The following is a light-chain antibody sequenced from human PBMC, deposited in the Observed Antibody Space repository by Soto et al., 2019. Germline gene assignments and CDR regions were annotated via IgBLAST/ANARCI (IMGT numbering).Light chain of an antibody. Sequence: QSALTQPASVSGSPGQSITISCTGTSSDIATYDYVSWYQHHPGKAPKLMIYEVTNRPSGVSDRFSGSKSGKTASLTISGLQAEDEADYYCSSYTTTNTPVVFGGGTKLTVL. CDR1: SSDIATYDY. CDR2: EVT. CDR3: SSYTTTNTPVV. J-gene: IGLJ2*01. V-gene: IGLV2-14*01.